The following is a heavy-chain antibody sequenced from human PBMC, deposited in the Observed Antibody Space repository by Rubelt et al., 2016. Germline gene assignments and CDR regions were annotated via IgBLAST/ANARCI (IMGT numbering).Heavy chain of an antibody. CDR3: ARGYAAAAGMFDI. J-gene: IGHJ3*02. CDR2: IKQDGSEK. D-gene: IGHD6-13*01. V-gene: IGHV3-7*03. Sequence: EVQLVESGGGLVQPGGSLRLSCAASGFTFSSYWMSWVRQAPGKGLEWVANIKQDGSEKYYVDSGKGRFTISRGNAKNSLYLQMNSLRAEDTAVYYCARGYAAAAGMFDIWGQGTMVTVSS. CDR1: GFTFSSYW.